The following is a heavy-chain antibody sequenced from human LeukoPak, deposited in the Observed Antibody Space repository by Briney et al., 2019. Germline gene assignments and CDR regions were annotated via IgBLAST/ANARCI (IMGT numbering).Heavy chain of an antibody. D-gene: IGHD3-10*01. Sequence: GGSLRLSCAASEFSVGSNYMTWVRQAPGKGLEWVSLIYSGGSTYYADSVKGRFTISRDNSKNTLYLQMNSLRAEDTAVYYCAKDGIWFGFDYWGQGTLVTVSS. V-gene: IGHV3-66*01. J-gene: IGHJ4*02. CDR2: IYSGGST. CDR3: AKDGIWFGFDY. CDR1: EFSVGSNY.